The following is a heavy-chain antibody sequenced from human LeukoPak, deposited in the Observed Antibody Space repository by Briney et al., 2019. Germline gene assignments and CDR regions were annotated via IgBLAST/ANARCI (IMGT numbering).Heavy chain of an antibody. CDR1: GYTFTSYG. V-gene: IGHV1-18*01. D-gene: IGHD4-17*01. CDR2: ISAYNGNT. CDR3: ARDLGDDLTTVTTGNWLDP. Sequence: ASVKVSCKASGYTFTSYGISWVRQAPGQGSEWMGWISAYNGNTNYAQKLQGRVTMTTDASTSTAYMELRSLRSDDTAVYYCARDLGDDLTTVTTGNWLDPWGQGTQVTVSS. J-gene: IGHJ5*02.